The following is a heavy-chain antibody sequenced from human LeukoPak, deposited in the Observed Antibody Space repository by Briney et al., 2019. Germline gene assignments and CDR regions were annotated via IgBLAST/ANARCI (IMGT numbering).Heavy chain of an antibody. J-gene: IGHJ4*02. D-gene: IGHD3-16*01. CDR3: ARLKGGYFDY. Sequence: SETLSLTCTVSGGSISSYYWSWIRQPPGKGLEWIGYIYYSGSTNYNPSLKSRVTISVDTSKNQFSLKLSSVTAADTAVYYCARLKGGYFDYWGQGTLVTVSS. CDR2: IYYSGST. CDR1: GGSISSYY. V-gene: IGHV4-59*08.